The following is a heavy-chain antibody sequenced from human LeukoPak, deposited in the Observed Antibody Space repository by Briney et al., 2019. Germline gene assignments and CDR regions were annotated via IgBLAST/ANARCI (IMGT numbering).Heavy chain of an antibody. CDR2: ISANNGDT. Sequence: ASVKVSCKASGGTFSSYAISWLRQAPGQGLEWMGWISANNGDTDYAQKLQGRVTLTTDTSTNTAYMELRSLRSDDTAVYYCARDIAVTNFDYWGQGTLVTVSS. CDR3: ARDIAVTNFDY. D-gene: IGHD4-17*01. J-gene: IGHJ4*02. V-gene: IGHV1-18*01. CDR1: GGTFSSYA.